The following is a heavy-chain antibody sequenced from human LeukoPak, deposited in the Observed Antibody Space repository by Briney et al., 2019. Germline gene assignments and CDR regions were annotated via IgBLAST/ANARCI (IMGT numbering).Heavy chain of an antibody. D-gene: IGHD2-8*02. J-gene: IGHJ6*03. CDR2: ISGSGGST. Sequence: GGSLRLSCAASGFTFSSYWMHWVRQAPGKGLEWVSAISGSGGSTYYADSVKGRFTISRDNSKNTLYLQMNSLRAEDTAVYYCAKVQTTGGTYYYYYYMDVWGKGTTVTVSS. CDR1: GFTFSSYW. V-gene: IGHV3-23*01. CDR3: AKVQTTGGTYYYYYYMDV.